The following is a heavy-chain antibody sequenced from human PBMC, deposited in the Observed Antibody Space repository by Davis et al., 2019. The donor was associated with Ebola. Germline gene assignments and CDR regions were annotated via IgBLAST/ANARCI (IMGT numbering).Heavy chain of an antibody. CDR1: AGSFSGYY. V-gene: IGHV4-34*01. CDR3: ARGGGRRYADY. D-gene: IGHD3-9*01. Sequence: SETLSLTCAVYAGSFSGYYWSWIRQPPGKGLEWIGEINHSGSTNYNPSLKSRVTISVDTSKNQFSLKLSSVTAADTAVYYCARGGGRRYADYWGQGTLVTVSS. CDR2: INHSGST. J-gene: IGHJ4*02.